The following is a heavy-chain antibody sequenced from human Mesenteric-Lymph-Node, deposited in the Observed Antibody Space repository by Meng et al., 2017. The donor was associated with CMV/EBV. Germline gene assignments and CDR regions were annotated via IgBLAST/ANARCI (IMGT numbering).Heavy chain of an antibody. CDR2: FKPEDSDS. V-gene: IGHV5-51*01. Sequence: GGSLRLSCKGSGYSFSTFWIGWVRQMPGKGLEWMGIFKPEDSDSTYSPSFQGQVTISVDTSISTAYLQWSSLRASDTAMYYCARGSGSYGDYFFYGMDVWGQGTTVTVSS. CDR1: GYSFSTFW. D-gene: IGHD3-10*01. J-gene: IGHJ6*02. CDR3: ARGSGSYGDYFFYGMDV.